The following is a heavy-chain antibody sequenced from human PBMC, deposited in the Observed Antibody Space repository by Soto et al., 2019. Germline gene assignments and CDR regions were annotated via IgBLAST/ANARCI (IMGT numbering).Heavy chain of an antibody. D-gene: IGHD6-13*01. V-gene: IGHV4-31*03. Sequence: PSETLSLTCTVSGGSISSGGYYWSWIRQHPGKGLEWIGYIYYSGSTYYNPSLKSRVTISVDTSKNQFSLKLSSVTAADTAVYYCARSNRAAAGTPAFLGYWGQGTLVTAPQ. CDR1: GGSISSGGYY. CDR3: ARSNRAAAGTPAFLGY. CDR2: IYYSGST. J-gene: IGHJ4*02.